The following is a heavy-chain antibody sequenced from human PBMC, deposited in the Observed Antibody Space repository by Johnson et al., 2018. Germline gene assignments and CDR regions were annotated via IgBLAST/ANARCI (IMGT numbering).Heavy chain of an antibody. CDR2: ISSSGSTI. V-gene: IGHV3-11*04. CDR3: ARVGSGHYFYYYMDV. CDR1: GFTFSDYY. D-gene: IGHD2-15*01. Sequence: VQLVETGGGVVMPGRSLRLSCAASGFTFSDYYMSWIRQAPGKGREWVSYISSSGSTIYYADPVKGRFTISRDNAKNSLYLQMNSLRAEDTAVYYCARVGSGHYFYYYMDVWGKGTTVTVSS. J-gene: IGHJ6*03.